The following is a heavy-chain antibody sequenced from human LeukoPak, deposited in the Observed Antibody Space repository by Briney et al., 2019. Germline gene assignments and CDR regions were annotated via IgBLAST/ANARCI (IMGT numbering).Heavy chain of an antibody. Sequence: GGSLRLSCAATHFTISINYMSWVRQAPGKGLEWLSVIDRDGITNYADSVRGRFTISRDHSKNTVYLQLNSLRAEDTAVYYCASLIPFYLDSSDYPGGYWGQGTLVTVSS. J-gene: IGHJ4*02. V-gene: IGHV3-53*01. CDR1: HFTISINY. CDR3: ASLIPFYLDSSDYPGGY. CDR2: IDRDGIT. D-gene: IGHD3-22*01.